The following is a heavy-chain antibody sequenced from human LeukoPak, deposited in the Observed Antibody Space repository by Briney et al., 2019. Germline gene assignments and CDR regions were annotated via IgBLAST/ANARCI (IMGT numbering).Heavy chain of an antibody. CDR3: ARVLGIVGATTWEGYYFDY. CDR1: GGSFSGYY. CDR2: INHSGST. J-gene: IGHJ4*02. D-gene: IGHD1-26*01. Sequence: SETLSLTCAVYGGSFSGYYWSWIRQPPGKGLEWIGEINHSGSTNYNPSLKSRVTISVDTSKNQFSLKLSSVTAADTAVYYCARVLGIVGATTWEGYYFDYWGQGTLVTVSS. V-gene: IGHV4-34*01.